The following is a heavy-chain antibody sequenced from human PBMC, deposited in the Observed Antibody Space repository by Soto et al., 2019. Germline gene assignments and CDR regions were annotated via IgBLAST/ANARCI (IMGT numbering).Heavy chain of an antibody. CDR3: ARDRRPVEADYYGSGEFDP. J-gene: IGHJ5*02. D-gene: IGHD3-10*01. CDR2: INPSGGST. CDR1: GYTFTSYY. Sequence: QVQLVQSGAEVKKPGASVKVSCKASGYTFTSYYMHWVRQAPGQGLEWMGIINPSGGSTSYAQKFQGRVTMTRDTSTSTVYMELSSLRSEDTAVYYCARDRRPVEADYYGSGEFDPWGQGTLVTVSS. V-gene: IGHV1-46*01.